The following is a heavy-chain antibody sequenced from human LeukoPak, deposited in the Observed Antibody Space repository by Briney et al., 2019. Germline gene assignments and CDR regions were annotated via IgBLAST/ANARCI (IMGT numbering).Heavy chain of an antibody. Sequence: GGSLRLSCAASGFSLTYYGMHWVRQAPGKGLEWVAFIQYDGGSKYYADSVKGRFTISRDNSKNTLYLQMNSLRAEDTAVYYCAKGGGYEAQYYYYYLDVWGKGTTVTISS. V-gene: IGHV3-30*02. CDR1: GFSLTYYG. CDR2: IQYDGGSK. D-gene: IGHD5-12*01. J-gene: IGHJ6*03. CDR3: AKGGGYEAQYYYYYLDV.